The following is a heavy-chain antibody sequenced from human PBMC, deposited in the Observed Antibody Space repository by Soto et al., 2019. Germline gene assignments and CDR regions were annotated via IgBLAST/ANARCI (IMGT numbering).Heavy chain of an antibody. CDR1: GYTFASYD. D-gene: IGHD2-21*01. J-gene: IGHJ5*01. CDR3: ARSDGYNFNWLDS. CDR2: MNPNSGNT. V-gene: IGHV1-8*01. Sequence: QVQLEQSGAEVKTPGASVKVSCKASGYTFASYDINWVRQAPGQGLEWMAWMNPNSGNTNYAQKFQGRLTMTRDTALSIAHMGLSGLRNEDTAVYYCARSDGYNFNWLDSWGQGTLVIVSA.